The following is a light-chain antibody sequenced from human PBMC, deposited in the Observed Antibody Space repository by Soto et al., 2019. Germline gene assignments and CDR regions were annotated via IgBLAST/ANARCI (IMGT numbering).Light chain of an antibody. Sequence: QSALTQPASGSGSPGQSITISCTGTSSDVGGYNYVSWYQQHPGKAPKLMICDVSDRPSGISNRFSGSKSGNTASLTISGLQAEYEADYYCSSYTTSSTYVFGTGTKVTVL. CDR2: DVS. CDR1: SSDVGGYNY. CDR3: SSYTTSSTYV. J-gene: IGLJ1*01. V-gene: IGLV2-14*01.